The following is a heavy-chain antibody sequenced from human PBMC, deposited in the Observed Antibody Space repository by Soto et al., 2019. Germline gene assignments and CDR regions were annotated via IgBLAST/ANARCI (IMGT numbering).Heavy chain of an antibody. J-gene: IGHJ5*02. D-gene: IGHD3-22*01. V-gene: IGHV1-69*13. CDR2: IIPIFGTA. CDR3: ARGHGDSSGYYLFDP. CDR1: GGNFSSYA. Sequence: SVKVACKASGGNFSSYAISWVRQAPGQGLEWMGGIIPIFGTANYAQKFQGRVTITADESTSTAYMELSSLRSEDTAVYYCARGHGDSSGYYLFDPWGQGTLVTVSS.